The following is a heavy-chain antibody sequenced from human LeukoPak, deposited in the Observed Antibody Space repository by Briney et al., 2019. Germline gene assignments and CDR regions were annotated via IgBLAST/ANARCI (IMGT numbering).Heavy chain of an antibody. Sequence: PSETLSLTCTVSGGSISSSSYYWGWIRQPPGKGLEWIGSIYYSGSTYYNPSLKSRVTISVDTSKNQFSLKLSSVTAADAAVYYCASPNLYSGYDYYFDYWGQGPLVTVSS. D-gene: IGHD5-12*01. V-gene: IGHV4-39*01. J-gene: IGHJ4*02. CDR1: GGSISSSSYY. CDR2: IYYSGST. CDR3: ASPNLYSGYDYYFDY.